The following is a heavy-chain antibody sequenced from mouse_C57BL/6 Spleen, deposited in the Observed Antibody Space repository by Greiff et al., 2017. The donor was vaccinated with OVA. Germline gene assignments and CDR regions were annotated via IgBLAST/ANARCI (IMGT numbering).Heavy chain of an antibody. CDR1: GYSFPGYY. Sequence: VQLKQSGPELVKPGASVKISCKASGYSFPGYYMNWVKQSPEKSLEWIGEINPSTGGTTYNQKFKAKATLTVDKSSSTAYMQLKSLTSEDSAVYYCARTTRFAYWGQGTLVTVSA. J-gene: IGHJ3*01. D-gene: IGHD1-1*01. V-gene: IGHV1-42*01. CDR3: ARTTRFAY. CDR2: INPSTGGT.